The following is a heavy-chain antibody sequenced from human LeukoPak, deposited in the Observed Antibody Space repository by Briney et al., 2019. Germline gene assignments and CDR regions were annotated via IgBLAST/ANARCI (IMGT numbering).Heavy chain of an antibody. CDR1: GGSLSSHY. J-gene: IGHJ4*02. V-gene: IGHV4-59*11. Sequence: PSETLSLTCNVSGGSLSSHYWSWVRQSPEKGLEWIGQIYHTGSTHYNPSLRSRFAISVDTSKNKLFLNVKSVTAADTAVYYCARDDRWGMKYYFDFWGQGTLVIVSS. CDR3: ARDDRWGMKYYFDF. CDR2: IYHTGST. D-gene: IGHD4-23*01.